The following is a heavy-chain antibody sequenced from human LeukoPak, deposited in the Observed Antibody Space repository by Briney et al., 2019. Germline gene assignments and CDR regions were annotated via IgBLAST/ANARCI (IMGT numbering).Heavy chain of an antibody. J-gene: IGHJ5*02. CDR2: MNPNSGNT. CDR3: ARRRGRTGDRYWFDP. CDR1: GYTFTSYD. D-gene: IGHD7-27*01. Sequence: ASVKVSCKASGYTFTSYDINWVRQATRQGLEWMGWMNPNSGNTDYAHNFQSRVTLTRHTSIGTAYMKLSSPRSEDTAVYYCARRRGRTGDRYWFDPWGQGTLVTVSS. V-gene: IGHV1-8*03.